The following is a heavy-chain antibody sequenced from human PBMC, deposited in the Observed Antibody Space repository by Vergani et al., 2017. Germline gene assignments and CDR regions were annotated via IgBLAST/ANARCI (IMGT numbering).Heavy chain of an antibody. D-gene: IGHD4-17*01. CDR3: ARATVTQRTENFDY. CDR1: GYTFTSYD. CDR2: MNPNSGGT. V-gene: IGHV1-2*02. Sequence: QVQLVQSGAEVKKPGASVKVSCKASGYTFTSYDINWVRQATGQGLEWMGWMNPNSGGTNYAQKFQGRVTMTRDTSISTAYMELSRLRSDDTAVYYCARATVTQRTENFDYWGQGTLVTVSS. J-gene: IGHJ4*02.